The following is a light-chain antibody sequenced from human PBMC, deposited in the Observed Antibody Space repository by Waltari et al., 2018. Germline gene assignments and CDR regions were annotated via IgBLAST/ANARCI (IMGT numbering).Light chain of an antibody. CDR2: AAS. CDR3: QQTYSTPPT. CDR1: QSINTY. V-gene: IGKV1-39*01. J-gene: IGKJ1*01. Sequence: DIQMTQSPASLSASVGDRVTITCRASQSINTYLNWYQQKPEKAPKLLIYAASSLQSGIPSRFTGSGSGTEFRLTISSLQPEDFATYDCQQTYSTPPTFGQGT.